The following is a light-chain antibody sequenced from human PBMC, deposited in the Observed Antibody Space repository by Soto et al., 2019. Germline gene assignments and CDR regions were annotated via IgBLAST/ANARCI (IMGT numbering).Light chain of an antibody. V-gene: IGLV1-44*01. CDR3: ATWDDNLNVV. Sequence: QSVLTQSPSASGTPGQRVSISCSGSSSNIGSNTVSWYQHVPGTAPKLLIYSNDQRPSAVPGRFSGSKSGSSASLAISGLQSEDEAYYYCATWDDNLNVVFGGGTKLTVL. J-gene: IGLJ3*02. CDR2: SND. CDR1: SSNIGSNT.